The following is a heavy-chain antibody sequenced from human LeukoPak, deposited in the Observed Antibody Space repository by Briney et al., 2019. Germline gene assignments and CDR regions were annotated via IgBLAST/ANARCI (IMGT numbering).Heavy chain of an antibody. J-gene: IGHJ6*04. V-gene: IGHV3-74*01. CDR2: INSDGSST. CDR1: GFTFSSYT. CDR3: ARVTEFGPRTPMDV. Sequence: GGSLRLSCAASGFTFSSYTMNWVRQAPGKGLVWVSRINSDGSSTSYADSVKGRFTISRDNAKNTLYLQMNSLRAEDTAVYYCARVTEFGPRTPMDVWGKGTTVTVSS. D-gene: IGHD3-10*01.